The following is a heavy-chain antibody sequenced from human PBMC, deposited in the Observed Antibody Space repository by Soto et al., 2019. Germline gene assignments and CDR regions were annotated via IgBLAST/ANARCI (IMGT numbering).Heavy chain of an antibody. V-gene: IGHV3-30-3*01. CDR1: GFTFSSYA. D-gene: IGHD4-17*01. J-gene: IGHJ4*02. CDR3: ARDRYGDFDY. CDR2: ISYDGSNK. Sequence: QVQLVESGGGVVQPGRSLRLSCAASGFTFSSYAMHWVRQAPGKGLEWVAVISYDGSNKYYADSVKGRFTISRGNSKNTLYLQMNSLRAEDTAVYYCARDRYGDFDYWGQGTLVTVSS.